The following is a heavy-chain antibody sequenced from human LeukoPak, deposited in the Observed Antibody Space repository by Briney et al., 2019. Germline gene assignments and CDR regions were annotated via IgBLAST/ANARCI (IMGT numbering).Heavy chain of an antibody. CDR3: ARDCPPNYDILTGYYIPPNYFDY. D-gene: IGHD3-9*01. J-gene: IGHJ4*02. V-gene: IGHV4-39*07. CDR2: IYYSGST. Sequence: ASETLSLTCTVSGGSISSSSYYWGWIRQPPGKGLEWIGSIYYSGSTYYNPSLKSRVTISVDTSKNQFSLKLSSVTAADTAVYYCARDCPPNYDILTGYYIPPNYFDYWGQGTLVTVSS. CDR1: GGSISSSSYY.